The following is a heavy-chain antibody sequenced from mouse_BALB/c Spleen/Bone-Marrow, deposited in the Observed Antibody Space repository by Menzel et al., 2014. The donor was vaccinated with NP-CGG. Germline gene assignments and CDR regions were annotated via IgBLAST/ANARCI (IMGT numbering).Heavy chain of an antibody. Sequence: QVQLQQSGAELVRPGASVKLSCKASGYSFTSYWMNWVKQRSGQGLEWIGMIHPSDSETRINQKFKDKATLTVDKSSSAAYMRLSGPPSEDSAVYCCARRERSGLNRWGQGTPLTVSS. CDR2: IHPSDSET. J-gene: IGHJ2*01. CDR3: ARRERSGLNR. CDR1: GYSFTSYW. D-gene: IGHD1-3*01. V-gene: IGHV1S82*01.